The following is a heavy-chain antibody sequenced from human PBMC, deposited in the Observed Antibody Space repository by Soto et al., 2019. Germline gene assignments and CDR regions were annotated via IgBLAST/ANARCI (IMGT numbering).Heavy chain of an antibody. J-gene: IGHJ4*02. CDR1: GYTFTGHY. Sequence: ASVKVSCKTSGYTFTGHYIHWVRQAPQQGPEWVGEVGPESGATRYAQKFRGRVTMTMDTSITTVYMELKNLSPDDTAVYYCGRGRSGQIVVFYWGQGTPVTVSS. V-gene: IGHV1-2*02. D-gene: IGHD1-26*01. CDR2: VGPESGAT. CDR3: GRGRSGQIVVFY.